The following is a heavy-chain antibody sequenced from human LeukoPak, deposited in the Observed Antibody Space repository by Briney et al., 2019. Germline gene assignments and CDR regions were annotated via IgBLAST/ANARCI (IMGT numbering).Heavy chain of an antibody. Sequence: ASVKVSCKASGYTFTAYYIHWVRQAPGHGLEWMGCINPNSGGTNYAQKFQGRVTMTRDTSISTVYMELSRLRSDDTAVYYCARVGGEVLLWFGANTYYYYMDVWGKGTTVTISS. D-gene: IGHD3-10*01. CDR2: INPNSGGT. CDR3: ARVGGEVLLWFGANTYYYYMDV. J-gene: IGHJ6*03. V-gene: IGHV1-2*02. CDR1: GYTFTAYY.